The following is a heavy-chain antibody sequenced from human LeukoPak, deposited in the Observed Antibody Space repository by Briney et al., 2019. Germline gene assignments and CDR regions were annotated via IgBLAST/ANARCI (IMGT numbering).Heavy chain of an antibody. CDR2: IYYSGST. V-gene: IGHV4-59*12. CDR1: GGSISSYY. D-gene: IGHD5-18*01. Sequence: SETLSLTCTVSGGSISSYYWSWIRQPPGKGLEWIGYIYYSGSTNYNPSLKSRVTISVDTSKNQFSLKLSSVTAADTAVYYCARAVDTAGGNDYWGQGTLVTVSS. CDR3: ARAVDTAGGNDY. J-gene: IGHJ4*02.